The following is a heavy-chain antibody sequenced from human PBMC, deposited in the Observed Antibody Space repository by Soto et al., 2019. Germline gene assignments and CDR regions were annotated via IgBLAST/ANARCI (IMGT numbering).Heavy chain of an antibody. CDR1: GFTFSTYA. V-gene: IGHV3-33*01. CDR3: AITHLAPDY. J-gene: IGHJ4*02. CDR2: IWYDGSDT. Sequence: PGGSVRLSCAASGFTFSTYAMHWVRQAPGKGLEWVAVIWYDGSDTYYADSVKGRFTISRDNSKNTLYLQMNSLRAEDTAVYYCAITHLAPDYWGKGTLVTVSS.